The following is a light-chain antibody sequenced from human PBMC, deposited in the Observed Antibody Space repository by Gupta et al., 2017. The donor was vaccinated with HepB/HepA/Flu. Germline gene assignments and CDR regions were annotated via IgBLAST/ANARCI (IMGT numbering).Light chain of an antibody. CDR3: QHSDSMPRT. V-gene: IGKV1-39*01. Sequence: DFQMTQSPSSLSASVGDRVTITCRPSQSISNYLNWYQQKSGTAPKLLIHAASSLESGVPSRFSGSGSGTDFTLTISRLQPEDIATYYCQHSDSMPRTFGEGTXVEIK. CDR2: AAS. CDR1: QSISNY. J-gene: IGKJ1*01.